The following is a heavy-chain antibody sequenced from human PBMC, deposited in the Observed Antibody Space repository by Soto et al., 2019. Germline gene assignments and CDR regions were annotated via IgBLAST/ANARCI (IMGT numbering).Heavy chain of an antibody. J-gene: IGHJ5*01. CDR3: AKGFSTGLYVDS. CDR2: VLSSGGT. Sequence: SETLSLTCSVSGDSVTSDSYYWTWIRQPPGKTLEWVGFVLSSGGTSTNPSLRSRLSMSVDTSKNQFSMRLTSVTAADTGVYFCAKGFSTGLYVDSWGRGAQVTVSS. D-gene: IGHD6-19*01. V-gene: IGHV4-61*01. CDR1: GDSVTSDSYY.